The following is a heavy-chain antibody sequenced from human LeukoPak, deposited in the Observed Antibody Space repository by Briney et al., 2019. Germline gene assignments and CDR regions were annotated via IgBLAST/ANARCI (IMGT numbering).Heavy chain of an antibody. J-gene: IGHJ4*02. Sequence: GGSLRLSCAASGFTFTSYWMHWVPQVLGKGREWVSPISVSSSYIYYADSVKGRFTISRDNAKNSLYLQMNSLRAEDTAVYYCAKHIGYCSSISCYEVDYWGQGTLVTVSS. CDR1: GFTFTSYW. CDR3: AKHIGYCSSISCYEVDY. V-gene: IGHV3-21*01. CDR2: ISVSSSYI. D-gene: IGHD2-2*01.